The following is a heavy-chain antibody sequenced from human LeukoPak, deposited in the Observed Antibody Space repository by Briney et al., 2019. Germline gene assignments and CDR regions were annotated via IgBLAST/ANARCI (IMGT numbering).Heavy chain of an antibody. Sequence: SQTLSLTCTVSGGSISSGGYYWSWIRQHPGKGLEWIGCIDDSGSTYYNPSLKSRLDISVDTSKNQFSLKLSSVTAADTAVYYCARGGIAAAIDYWGQGTLVTVSS. V-gene: IGHV4-31*03. CDR2: IDDSGST. D-gene: IGHD6-13*01. CDR3: ARGGIAAAIDY. CDR1: GGSISSGGYY. J-gene: IGHJ4*02.